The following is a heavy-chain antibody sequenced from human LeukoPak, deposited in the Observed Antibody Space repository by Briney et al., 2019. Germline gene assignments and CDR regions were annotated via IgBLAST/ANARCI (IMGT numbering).Heavy chain of an antibody. V-gene: IGHV4-39*07. Sequence: SETLSLTCTVSGGSISSSSYYWGWIRQPPGKGLEWIGEINHSGSTNYNPSLKSRVTISVDTSKNQFSLKLSSVTAADTAVYYCARVKSPACGGSCYSAQPPRTSYFDYWGQGTLVTVSS. CDR2: INHSGST. D-gene: IGHD2-15*01. J-gene: IGHJ4*02. CDR3: ARVKSPACGGSCYSAQPPRTSYFDY. CDR1: GGSISSSSYY.